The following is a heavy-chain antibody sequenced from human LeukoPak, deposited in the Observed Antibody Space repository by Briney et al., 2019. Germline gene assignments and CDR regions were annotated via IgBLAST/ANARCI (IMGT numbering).Heavy chain of an antibody. CDR1: GISLSGGHF. CDR2: VSHSAST. CDR3: ARVETAMMRV. Sequence: SQTLSLTCSVSGISLSGGHFWGWIRQSPGKGLEWIGSVSHSASTYYNPSLKSRVTMSIDTSKNQFSLKLKSVTAADTAVYYCARVETAMMRVWGQGILVTVSA. D-gene: IGHD5-18*01. V-gene: IGHV4-38-2*02. J-gene: IGHJ4*02.